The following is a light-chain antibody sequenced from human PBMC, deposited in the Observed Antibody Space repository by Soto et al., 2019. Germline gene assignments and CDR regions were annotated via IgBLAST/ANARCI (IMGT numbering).Light chain of an antibody. CDR3: QQYHNWPIT. V-gene: IGKV3-15*01. CDR2: DAS. Sequence: EVVITQSPSTLSVSPGESATLSCRASQSVSSNLSWHQQKPGQAPRILMYDASTRATGISARFSGSGSGTEFTLTISSLQSEDFAVYYCQQYHNWPITCGQGTRLDI. J-gene: IGKJ5*01. CDR1: QSVSSN.